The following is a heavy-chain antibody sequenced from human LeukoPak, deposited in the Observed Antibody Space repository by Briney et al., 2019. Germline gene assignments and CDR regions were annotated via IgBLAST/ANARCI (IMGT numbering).Heavy chain of an antibody. CDR2: INPNSGGT. CDR3: ARHPVVAAATNWFDP. V-gene: IGHV1-2*02. CDR1: GYTFTGYY. Sequence: ASVKVSCKASGYTFTGYYMHWVRQAPGQGLEWMGWINPNSGGTNYAQKFQGRVTMTRDTSISTAYMELSGLRSDDTAVYYCARHPVVAAATNWFDPWGQGTLVTVSS. D-gene: IGHD6-13*01. J-gene: IGHJ5*02.